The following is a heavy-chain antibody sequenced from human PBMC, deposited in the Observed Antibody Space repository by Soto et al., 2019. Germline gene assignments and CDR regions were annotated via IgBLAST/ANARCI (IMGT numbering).Heavy chain of an antibody. J-gene: IGHJ4*02. CDR1: GFTFSSYW. CDR2: IKQDGSEK. V-gene: IGHV3-7*01. Sequence: GGSLRLSCAASGFTFSSYWMSWVRQAPGKGLEWVANIKQDGSEKYYVDSVKGRFTISRDNAKNSLYLQMNSLRAEDTAVYYCARDSGRGSSWYLYYFDYWGQGTLVTVSS. D-gene: IGHD6-13*01. CDR3: ARDSGRGSSWYLYYFDY.